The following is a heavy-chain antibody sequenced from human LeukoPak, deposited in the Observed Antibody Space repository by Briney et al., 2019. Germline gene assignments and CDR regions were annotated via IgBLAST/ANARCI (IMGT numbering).Heavy chain of an antibody. CDR2: IYYSGST. CDR3: ARDRSLAVAGSFDY. V-gene: IGHV4-39*07. D-gene: IGHD6-19*01. CDR1: GGSISSSSYY. Sequence: SETLSLTCTVSGGSISSSSYYWGWIRQPPGKGLEWIGSIYYSGSTYYNPSLKSRVTISVDTSKNQSSLKLSSVTAADTAVYYCARDRSLAVAGSFDYWGQGTLVTVSS. J-gene: IGHJ4*02.